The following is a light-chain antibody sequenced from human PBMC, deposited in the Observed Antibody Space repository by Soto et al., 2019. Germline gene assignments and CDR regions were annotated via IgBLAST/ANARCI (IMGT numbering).Light chain of an antibody. V-gene: IGKV3-11*01. CDR2: DAS. J-gene: IGKJ5*01. CDR3: QQRSNWPPIT. CDR1: QSVSSY. Sequence: EIVLTQSPATLSLSPGERATLSCRASQSVSSYLAWYQQKPGQAPRLLIYDASNMANGIPARFSGSGSGTDFTLTISSLEPEDFAVYYCQQRSNWPPITFGQGTRLEIK.